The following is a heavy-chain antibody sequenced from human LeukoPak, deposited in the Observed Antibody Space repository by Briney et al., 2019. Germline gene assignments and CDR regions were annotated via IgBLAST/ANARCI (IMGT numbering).Heavy chain of an antibody. J-gene: IGHJ3*02. CDR2: IYPGDSDT. CDR1: GYSFTSYW. V-gene: IGHV5-51*01. CDR3: ARLNQQLVFFNGDAFDI. D-gene: IGHD6-13*01. Sequence: PGESLKISCKGSGYSFTSYWIGWVRQMPGKGLEWMGIIYPGDSDTRYSPSFQGQVTISADKSISTAYLQWSSLKASDTAMYYCARLNQQLVFFNGDAFDIWGQGTMVTVSS.